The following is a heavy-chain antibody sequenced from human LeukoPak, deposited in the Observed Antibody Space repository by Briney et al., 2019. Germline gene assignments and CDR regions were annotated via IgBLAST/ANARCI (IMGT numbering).Heavy chain of an antibody. D-gene: IGHD6-19*01. J-gene: IGHJ6*03. CDR1: GFTFDDYA. V-gene: IGHV3-9*03. CDR3: AKAVAPYYYMDV. Sequence: GGSLRLSCAASGFTFDDYAMHWVRRAPGKGLEWVSGVSWNSGSIGYADSVKGRFTISSDNAKNSLYLQMNSLRAEDMALYYCAKAVAPYYYMDVWGKGTTVTVSS. CDR2: VSWNSGSI.